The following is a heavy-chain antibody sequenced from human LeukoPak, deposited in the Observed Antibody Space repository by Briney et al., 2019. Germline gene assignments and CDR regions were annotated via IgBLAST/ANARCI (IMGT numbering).Heavy chain of an antibody. CDR3: ARNLDVDTAMVFDY. J-gene: IGHJ4*02. CDR1: GYTFTSYG. D-gene: IGHD5-18*01. CDR2: ISAYNGNT. V-gene: IGHV1-18*01. Sequence: ASVKVSCKASGYTFTSYGISWVRQAPGQGLEWMGWISAYNGNTNYAQKLQGRVTMTTDTSTSTAYMELRSLRSDDTAVYYCARNLDVDTAMVFDYWGQGTLVTVSS.